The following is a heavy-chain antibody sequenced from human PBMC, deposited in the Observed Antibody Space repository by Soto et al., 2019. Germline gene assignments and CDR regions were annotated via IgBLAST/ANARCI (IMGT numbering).Heavy chain of an antibody. V-gene: IGHV3-15*07. Sequence: EVQLVESGGGLVKPGGSLRLSCAASGFTFSNAWMNWVRQAPGKGLEWVGRIKSKTDGGTTDYAAPVKGRFTISRDDSKNTLYLQMNSLKTEDTAVYYCTTREGGGSDFWSGYYYYYYYGMDVWGQGTTVTVSS. J-gene: IGHJ6*02. CDR2: IKSKTDGGTT. CDR1: GFTFSNAW. D-gene: IGHD3-3*01. CDR3: TTREGGGSDFWSGYYYYYYYGMDV.